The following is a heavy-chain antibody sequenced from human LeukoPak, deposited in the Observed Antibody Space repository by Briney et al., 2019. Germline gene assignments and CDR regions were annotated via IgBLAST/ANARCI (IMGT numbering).Heavy chain of an antibody. J-gene: IGHJ4*02. CDR2: MDPNSANT. CDR3: ARAIRYQLLSDY. Sequence: DSVKVSCKTSGYTFSTYDINWLRQAAGQGLEWMGWMDPNSANTGFAQKFQGRAAITRDTSTATAYLELSGLTSEDTAVYYCARAIRYQLLSDYWGQGTLVTVSS. V-gene: IGHV1-8*02. CDR1: GYTFSTYD. D-gene: IGHD2-2*01.